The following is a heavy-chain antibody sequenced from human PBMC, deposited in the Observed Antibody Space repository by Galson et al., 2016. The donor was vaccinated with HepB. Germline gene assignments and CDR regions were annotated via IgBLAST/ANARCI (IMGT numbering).Heavy chain of an antibody. CDR3: ATTFGLGYSSSWPHYGMDV. CDR1: GFTFSSYG. J-gene: IGHJ6*02. D-gene: IGHD6-13*01. CDR2: IWYDGSNK. V-gene: IGHV3-33*01. Sequence: SLRLSCAASGFTFSSYGMHWVRQAPGKGLEWVAVIWYDGSNKYYADSVKGRFTISRDNSKNTLYLQMNSLRAEDTAVYYCATTFGLGYSSSWPHYGMDVWGQGTTVTVSS.